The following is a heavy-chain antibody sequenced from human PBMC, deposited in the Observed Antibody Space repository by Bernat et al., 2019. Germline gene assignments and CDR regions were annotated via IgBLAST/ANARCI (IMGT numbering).Heavy chain of an antibody. D-gene: IGHD2-21*01. CDR3: ARDWVKGQYFQH. Sequence: QVQLQQWGAGLLKPSETLSLTCAVYGGSFSGYYWSWIRQPPGKGLEWIGEINHSGSTNYNPSLKSRVTISVDTSKNQFSLKLSSVTAADTAVYYCARDWVKGQYFQHWGQGTLVTVSS. CDR2: INHSGST. CDR1: GGSFSGYY. V-gene: IGHV4-34*01. J-gene: IGHJ1*01.